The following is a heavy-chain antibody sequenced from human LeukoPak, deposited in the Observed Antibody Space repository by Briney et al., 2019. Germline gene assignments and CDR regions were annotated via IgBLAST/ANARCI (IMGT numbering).Heavy chain of an antibody. CDR2: ISYDGSNK. CDR1: GFSFRTYA. V-gene: IGHV3-30*03. CDR3: AREKFDP. Sequence: GGSLRLSCAASGFSFRTYAMHWVRQAPGKGLEWVAVISYDGSNKYYADSVKGRFTISRDNSKNTLYLQMNSLRAEDTAVYYCAREKFDPWGQGTLVTVSS. J-gene: IGHJ5*02.